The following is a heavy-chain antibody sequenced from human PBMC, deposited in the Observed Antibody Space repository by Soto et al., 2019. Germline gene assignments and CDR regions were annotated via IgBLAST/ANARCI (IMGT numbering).Heavy chain of an antibody. CDR2: ISRSGDRT. CDR1: GFTFSSYN. J-gene: IGHJ5*01. Sequence: EVQLVESGEGLVQPGGSLRLSCAASGFTFSSYNIHWIRQAPGKGLEFVSAISRSGDRTYYADSVKGRFTITRDNSKNTLWLQMGSLTAEAMRAYSCPTARGSTPKAYWFESGCRRT. CDR3: PTARGSTPKAYWFES. D-gene: IGHD1-7*01. V-gene: IGHV3-64*02.